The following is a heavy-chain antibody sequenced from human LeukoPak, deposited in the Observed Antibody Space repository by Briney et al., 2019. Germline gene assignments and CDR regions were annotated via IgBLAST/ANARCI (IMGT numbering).Heavy chain of an antibody. CDR3: ARFLAAAGLDY. CDR1: GYSFTSYW. V-gene: IGHV5-51*01. CDR2: IYPGDSDT. Sequence: GESLQISCKGSGYSFTSYWIGWVRQLPGKGLEWMGIIYPGDSDTRYSPSFQGQVTISADKSISTAYLQWSSLKASDTAMYYCARFLAAAGLDYWGQGTLVTVSS. J-gene: IGHJ4*02. D-gene: IGHD6-13*01.